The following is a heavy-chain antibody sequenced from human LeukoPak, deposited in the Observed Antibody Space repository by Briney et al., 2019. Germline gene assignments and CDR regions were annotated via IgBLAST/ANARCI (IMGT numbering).Heavy chain of an antibody. J-gene: IGHJ5*02. D-gene: IGHD2-15*01. CDR3: ARQLVAATDHNWFDP. CDR1: GYTFTGYY. V-gene: IGHV1-2*02. CDR2: INPNSGGT. Sequence: GASVKVSCKASGYTFTGYYMHWVRQAPGQGLEWMGWINPNSGGTNYAQKFQGRVTMTRDTSISTAYMELSSLRSEDTAVYYCARQLVAATDHNWFDPWGQGTLVTVSS.